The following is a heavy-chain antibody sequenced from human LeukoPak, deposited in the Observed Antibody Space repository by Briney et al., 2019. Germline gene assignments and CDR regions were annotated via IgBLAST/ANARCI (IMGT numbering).Heavy chain of an antibody. Sequence: GGSLGLSCAASGFTVSSNYMSWVRQAPGKGLEWVSVIYSGGSTYYADSVKGRFTISRDNSKNTLHLQINSLRAEDTAVYYCARDLSANYYMDVWGKGTTVTVSS. CDR1: GFTVSSNY. CDR3: ARDLSANYYMDV. V-gene: IGHV3-53*01. CDR2: IYSGGST. J-gene: IGHJ6*03.